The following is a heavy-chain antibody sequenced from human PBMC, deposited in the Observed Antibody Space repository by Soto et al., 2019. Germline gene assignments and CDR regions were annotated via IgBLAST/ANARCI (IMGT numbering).Heavy chain of an antibody. CDR1: GYTFTGYY. CDR3: ARGEGFLEWLSTKPDLDY. V-gene: IGHV1-2*02. D-gene: IGHD3-3*01. Sequence: QVQLVQSGAEVKKPGASVKVSCKASGYTFTGYYMHWVRQAPGQGLEWMGWINLNSGGTNYAQKFQGRVTMTRDTSISTAYMELSRLRSDATAVYYCARGEGFLEWLSTKPDLDYWGQGTLVTVSS. J-gene: IGHJ4*02. CDR2: INLNSGGT.